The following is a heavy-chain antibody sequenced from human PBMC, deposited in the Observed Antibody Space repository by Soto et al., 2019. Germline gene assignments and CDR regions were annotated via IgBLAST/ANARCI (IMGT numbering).Heavy chain of an antibody. CDR2: IYYSVST. J-gene: IGHJ5*02. V-gene: IGHV4-59*01. D-gene: IGHD2-15*01. CDR3: ARDFRGYSSGGSCNWLEH. Sequence: PSETLSRTCTFSVCSISSCYCSLILQPPVNGLEWIGYIYYSVSTNYNHSLKSRVTISVDTSRNQFSLKLSSVTAADTALYYCARDFRGYSSGGSCNWLEHWGQGTLVNVSS. CDR1: VCSISSCY.